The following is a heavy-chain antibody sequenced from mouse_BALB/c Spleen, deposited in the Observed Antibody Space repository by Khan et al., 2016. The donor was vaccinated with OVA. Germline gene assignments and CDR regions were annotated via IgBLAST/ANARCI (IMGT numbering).Heavy chain of an antibody. J-gene: IGHJ2*01. D-gene: IGHD2-4*01. CDR3: TRSYDSYYFDD. Sequence: VQLQQSGTVLARPGASVKMSCKASGYSFTSYWMHWVKQRPGQGLEWIGTIYPGVIDTRFNQKFKVKATLTAVTSANTAYLELSSLTNEDSAVYFCTRSYDSYYFDDWGQGATLTVSS. V-gene: IGHV1-5*01. CDR2: IYPGVIDT. CDR1: GYSFTSYW.